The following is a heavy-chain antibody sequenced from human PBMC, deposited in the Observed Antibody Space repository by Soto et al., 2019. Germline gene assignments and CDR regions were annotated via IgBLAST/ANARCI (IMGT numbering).Heavy chain of an antibody. D-gene: IGHD3-22*01. CDR1: GYKFTSSW. CDR3: ARKDNSGYFNWFDP. J-gene: IGHJ5*02. V-gene: IGHV5-51*01. CDR2: IFPSDSDT. Sequence: GESLKISCRTSGYKFTSSWIAWVRQKPGKGLEWMGIIFPSDSDTRYSPSFQGQVTISADRSTSTVFLQWASLKASDTAVYFCARKDNSGYFNWFDPWGQGXLVT.